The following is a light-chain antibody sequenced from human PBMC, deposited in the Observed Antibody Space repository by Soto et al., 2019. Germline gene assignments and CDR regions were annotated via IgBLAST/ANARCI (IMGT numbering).Light chain of an antibody. J-gene: IGKJ1*01. V-gene: IGKV1-5*01. CDR3: QQYNTVFWT. Sequence: DIQMTQSPSTLSASVGDRVTITCRASQRISSWLAWYQQKPGKAPKLLIYDASSLESGVPSRFSGSGSGTEFTLTISILQPDDFATYYCQQYNTVFWTFGQGTKVEIK. CDR1: QRISSW. CDR2: DAS.